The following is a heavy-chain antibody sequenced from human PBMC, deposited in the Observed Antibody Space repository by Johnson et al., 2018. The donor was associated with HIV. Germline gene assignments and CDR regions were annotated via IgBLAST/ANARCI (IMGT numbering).Heavy chain of an antibody. Sequence: VQLVESGGGVVQPGRSLRLSCAASAFTFSSYAMHWVRQAPGKGLEWVSVISIGGSTYYADSVKGRFTISRDNSKNTLYLQMNSLRAEDTAIYYCARGRGWWLQLGGAFDIWGQGTMVTVSS. CDR3: ARGRGWWLQLGGAFDI. J-gene: IGHJ3*02. D-gene: IGHD5-24*01. CDR1: AFTFSSYA. V-gene: IGHV3-66*01. CDR2: ISIGGST.